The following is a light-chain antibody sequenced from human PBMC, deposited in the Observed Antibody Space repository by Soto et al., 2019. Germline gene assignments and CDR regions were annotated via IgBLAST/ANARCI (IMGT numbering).Light chain of an antibody. CDR2: GAS. J-gene: IGKJ4*01. Sequence: EIVMTQSPATLSVSPGERATLSCRASQSVSSNLAWYQQKPGQAPRLLIYGASTRATGIPARFSGSGSGTEFTLTISSLQSEDFAVYNCQQNNNRATFGGGTKVDIK. V-gene: IGKV3-15*01. CDR1: QSVSSN. CDR3: QQNNNRAT.